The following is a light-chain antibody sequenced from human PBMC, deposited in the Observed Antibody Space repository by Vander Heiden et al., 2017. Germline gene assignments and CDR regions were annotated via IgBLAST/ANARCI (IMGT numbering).Light chain of an antibody. J-gene: IGLJ1*01. CDR1: SSDIGVYNY. Sequence: QSALTQPASVSGSPGQSITISCTGTSSDIGVYNYVSWYQQHPGKAPKLMIYAVSNRPSGVSDRFSGSKSGNTASLTISGLQAEDEADYYCSSYTNSGTYVFGTGTKVTVL. CDR2: AVS. CDR3: SSYTNSGTYV. V-gene: IGLV2-14*01.